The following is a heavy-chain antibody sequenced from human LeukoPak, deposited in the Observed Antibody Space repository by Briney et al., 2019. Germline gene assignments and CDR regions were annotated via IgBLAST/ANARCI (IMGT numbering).Heavy chain of an antibody. CDR1: GDSFSSKSVS. J-gene: IGHJ4*02. CDR3: ARASISDSWNYGGLDY. D-gene: IGHD1-7*01. V-gene: IGHV6-1*01. Sequence: SQTLSLTCAISGDSFSSKSVSWGWIRQSPWRGLEWLGRTYYTTKWNNDYAEFVKSRIIFNADTSRNHFSLQLNSVTPEDTAVYYCARASISDSWNYGGLDYWAQGTLVTVSS. CDR2: TYYTTKWNN.